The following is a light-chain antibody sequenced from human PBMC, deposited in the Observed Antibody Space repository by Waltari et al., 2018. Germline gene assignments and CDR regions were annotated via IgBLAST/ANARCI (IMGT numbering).Light chain of an antibody. V-gene: IGKV3-20*01. CDR2: DAS. Sequence: EIVLTQSPGTLSLSPGERATLPCRASQSVSDNYLAWYQQKPGQAPRLLIYDASSRATGIPDRFSGSGSGTDFSLSIRRLSPEDSAVYYCQQYGRSTWTFGQGTRVEI. CDR3: QQYGRSTWT. CDR1: QSVSDNY. J-gene: IGKJ1*01.